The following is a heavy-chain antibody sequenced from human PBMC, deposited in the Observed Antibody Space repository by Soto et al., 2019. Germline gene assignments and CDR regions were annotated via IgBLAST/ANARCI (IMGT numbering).Heavy chain of an antibody. CDR1: GFSFSTYP. V-gene: IGHV3-23*01. J-gene: IGHJ4*02. CDR3: AKEKPTTTCFDS. D-gene: IGHD1-1*01. CDR2: ISGSGTNT. Sequence: EVQLLESGGRLVQPGGSLRLSCVASGFSFSTYPMTWVRQAPGKGLEWVSLISGSGTNTYYAESVKGRFTISRDNSQNTLYLQMNTLRAEGTAVYYCAKEKPTTTCFDSWGQGTLVTVSS.